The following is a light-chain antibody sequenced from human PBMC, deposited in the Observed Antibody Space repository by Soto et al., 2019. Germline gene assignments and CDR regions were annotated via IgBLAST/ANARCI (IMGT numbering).Light chain of an antibody. CDR1: QGIKHY. J-gene: IGKJ1*01. Sequence: DIQMTQSPSSLSASVGDRFTITCRASQGIKHYLAWYQQKPGKVPKLLIYATSTLQSGVTSRFSGSGSQTDFTLAISSLQPEDVATYYCQKYDSAPWTFGQGTKVDI. V-gene: IGKV1-27*01. CDR3: QKYDSAPWT. CDR2: ATS.